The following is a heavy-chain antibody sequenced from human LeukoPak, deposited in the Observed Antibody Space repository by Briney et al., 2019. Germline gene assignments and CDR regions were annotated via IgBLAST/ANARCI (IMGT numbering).Heavy chain of an antibody. Sequence: GGSLRLSCSASGFTFTTYGMNWVRQAPGKGLEWVSGIGGSGVRTYYADSVKGRFTISRDNSKNTLYLLMNSLRAEDTAVYFCAKLSGIRGTHLVISDWGQGTLVTVSS. CDR2: IGGSGVRT. D-gene: IGHD3-9*01. CDR1: GFTFTTYG. J-gene: IGHJ4*02. CDR3: AKLSGIRGTHLVISD. V-gene: IGHV3-23*01.